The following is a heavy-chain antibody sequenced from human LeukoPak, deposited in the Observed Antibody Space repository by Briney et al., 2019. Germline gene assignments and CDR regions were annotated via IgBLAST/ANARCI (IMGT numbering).Heavy chain of an antibody. CDR2: TSGSGGST. V-gene: IGHV3-23*01. CDR3: AKDSYYDFWSSYHI. Sequence: GGSLRLSCAASGFTFSSYSMNWVRQAPGKGLEWVSATSGSGGSTYYADSVEGRLIISRGNPKNTLYLQMNGLRAEDTALYYCAKDSYYDFWSSYHIWGQGTMVTVSS. CDR1: GFTFSSYS. D-gene: IGHD3-3*01. J-gene: IGHJ3*02.